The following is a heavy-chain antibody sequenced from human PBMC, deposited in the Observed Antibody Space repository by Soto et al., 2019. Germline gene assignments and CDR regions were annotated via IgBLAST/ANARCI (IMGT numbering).Heavy chain of an antibody. D-gene: IGHD4-17*01. Sequence: QVPLVESGGGVVQPGTSLRLACAASGFSFSDYGMHWVRQAPGQGLEWVAVIWFDGSNKYYAESVKGRFSISRDNSKNTVDLQMDRLRADDTAVYYCARRRSTVTTAWFYHAMDVWGQGTTVTVSS. CDR3: ARRRSTVTTAWFYHAMDV. J-gene: IGHJ6*02. V-gene: IGHV3-33*01. CDR1: GFSFSDYG. CDR2: IWFDGSNK.